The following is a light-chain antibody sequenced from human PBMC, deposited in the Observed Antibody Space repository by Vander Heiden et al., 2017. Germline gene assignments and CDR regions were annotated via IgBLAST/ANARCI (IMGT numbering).Light chain of an antibody. CDR2: AAS. CDR1: QTISTY. CDR3: QQSYISPWT. V-gene: IGKV1-39*01. Sequence: DIHMTQSPSSLSASIGDRVTLTCRASQTISTYLNWYQQKPGKAPKLPIYAASSLQSGVPSRFSGSGSGTEFSLTISSLQTEDFATYYCQQSYISPWTFGQGTPVEVK. J-gene: IGKJ1*01.